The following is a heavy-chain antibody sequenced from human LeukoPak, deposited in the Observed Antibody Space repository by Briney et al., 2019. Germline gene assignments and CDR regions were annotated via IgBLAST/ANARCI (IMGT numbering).Heavy chain of an antibody. Sequence: ASVKASCKASGGTFSSYAISWVRQAPGQGLEWMGGIIPIFGTANYAQKFQGRVTITADESTSTAYMELSSLRSEDTAVYYCAAYDSSGYYEDFDYWGQGTLVTVSS. J-gene: IGHJ4*02. D-gene: IGHD3-22*01. CDR2: IIPIFGTA. CDR1: GGTFSSYA. CDR3: AAYDSSGYYEDFDY. V-gene: IGHV1-69*13.